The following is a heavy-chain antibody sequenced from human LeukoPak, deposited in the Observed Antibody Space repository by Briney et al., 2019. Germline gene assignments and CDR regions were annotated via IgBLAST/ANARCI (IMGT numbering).Heavy chain of an antibody. Sequence: SETLSLTCAAYGGAFSGYSWSWIRHPPGKGLEWVGEINHSGSTYYNPSLKSRVTISVDTSKNQFSLKLSSVTAADTAVYFCARHLLEWELLGFFDYWGQGTPVTVSS. CDR2: INHSGST. J-gene: IGHJ4*02. D-gene: IGHD1-26*01. V-gene: IGHV4-34*01. CDR3: ARHLLEWELLGFFDY. CDR1: GGAFSGYS.